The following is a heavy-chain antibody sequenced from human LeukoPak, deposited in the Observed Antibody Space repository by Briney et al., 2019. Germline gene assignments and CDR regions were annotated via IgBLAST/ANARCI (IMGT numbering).Heavy chain of an antibody. CDR3: ARALGSSWYLDY. V-gene: IGHV3-53*05. CDR1: GLVVSNNY. D-gene: IGHD6-13*01. Sequence: PLGSLRVSRAASGLVVSNNYMTWVRQAPGKGLEWVSVLYSGSTTYYADSVEDRFTISRDNSKNTLYLQMNSLRAEDTAVYYCARALGSSWYLDYWGQGTLVTVSS. CDR2: LYSGSTT. J-gene: IGHJ4*02.